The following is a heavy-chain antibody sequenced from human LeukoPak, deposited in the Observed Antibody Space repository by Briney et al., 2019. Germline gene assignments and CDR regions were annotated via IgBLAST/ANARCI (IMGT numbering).Heavy chain of an antibody. CDR1: GYTFTDYY. CDR3: ARAIAVVDY. CDR2: INPNSGGT. D-gene: IGHD6-19*01. Sequence: ASVKVSCKASGYTFTDYYIHWVRQAPGQGLVWMGWINPNSGGTNSAQKFQGRVTMTKDTSISTAYMELSRLRSDDTAVYFCARAIAVVDYWGQGTLVTVSS. V-gene: IGHV1-2*02. J-gene: IGHJ4*02.